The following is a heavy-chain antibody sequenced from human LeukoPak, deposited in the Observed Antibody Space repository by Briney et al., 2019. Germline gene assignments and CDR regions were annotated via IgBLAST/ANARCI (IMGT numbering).Heavy chain of an antibody. V-gene: IGHV3-7*01. CDR3: ARGLLWFEESPPNWFDP. J-gene: IGHJ5*02. CDR1: GFTFSSYW. Sequence: GGSLRLSCAASGFTFSSYWMSWVRQAPGKGLEWVANIKQDGSEKYYVDSVKGRFTISRDNAKSSLYLQMNSLRAEDTAVYYCARGLLWFEESPPNWFDPWGQGTLVTVSS. D-gene: IGHD3-10*01. CDR2: IKQDGSEK.